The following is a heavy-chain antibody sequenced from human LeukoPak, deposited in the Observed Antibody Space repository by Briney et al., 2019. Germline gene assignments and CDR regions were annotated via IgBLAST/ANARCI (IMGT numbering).Heavy chain of an antibody. Sequence: SVKVSCKASGYTFTSYDFNWVRQAPGQGLEWMGGIIPIFGTANYAQKFQGRVTITADESTSTAYMELSSLRSEDTAVYYCARGDNWNDEYDYWGQGTLVTASS. CDR3: ARGDNWNDEYDY. CDR1: GYTFTSYD. J-gene: IGHJ4*02. CDR2: IIPIFGTA. D-gene: IGHD1-20*01. V-gene: IGHV1-69*13.